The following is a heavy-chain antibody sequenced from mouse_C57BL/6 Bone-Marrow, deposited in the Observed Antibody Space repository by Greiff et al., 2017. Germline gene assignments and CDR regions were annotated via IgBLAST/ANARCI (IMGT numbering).Heavy chain of an antibody. CDR2: IWSDGST. CDR3: ARHANYYGSSPWYFDV. CDR1: GFPLTSYG. D-gene: IGHD1-1*01. Sequence: QVQLTASGPGLVAPSQSLSITCTVSGFPLTSYGVHWVRPPPGKGLEWLVVIWSDGSTTYNSALKSRLSISKDNTKSQIFLKMNSLQTDDTAMYDCARHANYYGSSPWYFDVWGTGTTVTVSS. J-gene: IGHJ1*03. V-gene: IGHV2-6-1*01.